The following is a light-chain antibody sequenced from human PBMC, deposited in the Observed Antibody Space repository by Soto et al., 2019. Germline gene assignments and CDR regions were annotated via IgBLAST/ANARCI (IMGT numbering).Light chain of an antibody. V-gene: IGKV3-20*01. Sequence: EIVLTQSPATLSLSPGERATLSCMASQSITSNYVAWYQQKPGQAPRLLIFAASRRATGIPVRFSGGGSGTDFSLTISSLEPEDSAVYYCQQYHRPPRAFGQGTKVDIK. CDR2: AAS. J-gene: IGKJ1*01. CDR1: QSITSNY. CDR3: QQYHRPPRA.